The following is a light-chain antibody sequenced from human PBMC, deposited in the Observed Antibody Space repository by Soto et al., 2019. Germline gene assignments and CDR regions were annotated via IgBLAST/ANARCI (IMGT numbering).Light chain of an antibody. CDR2: AAS. CDR3: QQSYSTPPLT. J-gene: IGKJ4*01. CDR1: QSISSY. Sequence: DIQMTQSPSSLSASVGDRVTITCRASQSISSYLNWYQQKPVKAPKLLIYAASSLQSGVPSRFSGSGSGTYFTLTISSLQPEDFATYYCQQSYSTPPLTFGGGTKVEIK. V-gene: IGKV1-39*01.